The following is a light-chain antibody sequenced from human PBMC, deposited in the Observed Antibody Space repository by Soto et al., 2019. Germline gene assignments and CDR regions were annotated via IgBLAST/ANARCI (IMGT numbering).Light chain of an antibody. Sequence: QSVLTQPPSVSAAPGQKVTFSCSGSSSNIGNNYVSWYQQLPGTAPKLLIYDNNKRPSGIPDRFPGSKSGTSATLGITGLQTGDEADYYCGTWDSSLSAVVFGGGTKLTVL. J-gene: IGLJ2*01. CDR3: GTWDSSLSAVV. V-gene: IGLV1-51*01. CDR1: SSNIGNNY. CDR2: DNN.